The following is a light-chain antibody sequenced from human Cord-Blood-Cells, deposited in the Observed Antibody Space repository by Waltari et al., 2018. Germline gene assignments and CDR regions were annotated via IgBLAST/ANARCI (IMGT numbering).Light chain of an antibody. V-gene: IGKV1-39*01. J-gene: IGKJ2*01. CDR3: QQSYSTPPEYT. CDR2: AAS. CDR1: QSISSY. Sequence: EIQMTPSPSSLSASVGDRVTITCRASQSISSYLNWYQQKPGKAPKLLIYAASSLQSGVPSRFSGSGSGTDFTLTISSLQPEDVATYYCQQSYSTPPEYTFGQGTKLEIK.